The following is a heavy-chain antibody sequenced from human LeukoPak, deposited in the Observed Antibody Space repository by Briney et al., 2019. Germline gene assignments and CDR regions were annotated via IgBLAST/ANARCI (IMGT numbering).Heavy chain of an antibody. CDR1: GFTFDDYA. V-gene: IGHV3-9*01. Sequence: GGSLRLSCAASGFTFDDYAMHWVRHAPGKGLEWVSGISWNSGSIGYADSVKGRFTISRDNAKNSLYLQMNSLRAEDTALYYCAKGVEGYRYTLYYFDYWGQGTLVTVSS. J-gene: IGHJ4*02. D-gene: IGHD3-16*02. CDR3: AKGVEGYRYTLYYFDY. CDR2: ISWNSGSI.